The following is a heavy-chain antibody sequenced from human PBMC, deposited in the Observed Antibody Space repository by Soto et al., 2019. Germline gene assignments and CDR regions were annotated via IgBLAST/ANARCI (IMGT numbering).Heavy chain of an antibody. CDR3: VRDGTKTLRDWFDP. D-gene: IGHD1-1*01. CDR2: IYATGTT. CDR1: GASISGFY. V-gene: IGHV4-4*07. Sequence: TLSLTCTVSGASISGFYWSWIRKSAGKGLEWIGRIYATGTTDYNPSLMSRVMMSVDTSKKQFSLKLRSVTAADTAVYYCVRDGTKTLRDWFDPWGQGISVTV. J-gene: IGHJ5*02.